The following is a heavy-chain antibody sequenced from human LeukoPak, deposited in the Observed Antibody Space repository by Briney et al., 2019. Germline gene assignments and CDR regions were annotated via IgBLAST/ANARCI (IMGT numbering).Heavy chain of an antibody. D-gene: IGHD2-2*01. CDR1: GYTFTGYY. V-gene: IGHV1-2*02. J-gene: IGHJ4*02. CDR3: ASWCSSTSCYGPPFDY. CDR2: INPNSGGT. Sequence: GASVKVSCKASGYTFTGYYMHGVRQAPGQGLEWMGWINPNSGGTNYAQKFQGRVTMTRDTSISTAYMELSRLRSDDTAVYYCASWCSSTSCYGPPFDYWGQGTLVTVSS.